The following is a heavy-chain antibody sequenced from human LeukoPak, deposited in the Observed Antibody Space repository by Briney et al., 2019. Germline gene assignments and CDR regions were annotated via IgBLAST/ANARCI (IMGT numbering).Heavy chain of an antibody. J-gene: IGHJ3*02. CDR3: AKLLIGYDFWSGYPLNSDAFDI. D-gene: IGHD3-3*01. V-gene: IGHV3-23*01. CDR1: GFTFSSYA. CDR2: ISGSGGST. Sequence: PGGSLRLSCAASGFTFSSYAMSWVRQAPGKGLEWVSAISGSGGSTYYADSVKGRFTISRDNSKNTLYLQMNSLRAEDTAVYYCAKLLIGYDFWSGYPLNSDAFDIWGQGTMVTVSS.